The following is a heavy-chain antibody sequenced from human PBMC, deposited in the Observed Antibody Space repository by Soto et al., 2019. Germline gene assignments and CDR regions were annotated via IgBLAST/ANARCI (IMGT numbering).Heavy chain of an antibody. J-gene: IGHJ6*03. CDR2: ISYDGSNK. V-gene: IGHV3-30*18. CDR3: AKDRLFRDPVSYYYRDV. D-gene: IGHD6-19*01. CDR1: GFTFSSYG. Sequence: QVQLVESGGGVVQPGRSLRLSCAASGFTFSSYGMHWVRQAPGKGLEWVAVISYDGSNKYYADSVKGRFTISRDNSKNTLYLQMNSLRAEDTAVYYCAKDRLFRDPVSYYYRDVWGKGTTVTVSS.